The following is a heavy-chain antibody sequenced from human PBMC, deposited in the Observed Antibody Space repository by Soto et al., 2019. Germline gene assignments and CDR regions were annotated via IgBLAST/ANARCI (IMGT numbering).Heavy chain of an antibody. V-gene: IGHV3-30-3*01. CDR3: ARDLPLRRGHQPFGPGDYYYGMDV. Sequence: QVQLVESGGGVVQPGRSLRLSCAASGFTFSSYAMHWVRQAPGKGLEWVAVISYDGSNKYYADSVKGRFTISRDNSKNTLYLQMNSLRAEDTAVYYCARDLPLRRGHQPFGPGDYYYGMDVWGQGTTVTVSS. D-gene: IGHD2-2*01. J-gene: IGHJ6*02. CDR2: ISYDGSNK. CDR1: GFTFSSYA.